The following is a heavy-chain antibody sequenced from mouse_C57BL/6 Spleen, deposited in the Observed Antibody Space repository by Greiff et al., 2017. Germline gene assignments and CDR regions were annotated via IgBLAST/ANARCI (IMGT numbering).Heavy chain of an antibody. Sequence: QVQLQQSGAELVRPGASVTLSCKASGYTFTDYEMHWVKQTPVHGLEWIGAIDPETGGTAYNQKFKGKAILTADKSSKTAYMELRSLASEDSAVYYCTVYGDCAMDDWGQGTSVTVSS. J-gene: IGHJ4*01. CDR1: GYTFTDYE. V-gene: IGHV1-15*01. CDR2: IDPETGGT. CDR3: TVYGDCAMDD. D-gene: IGHD1-1*01.